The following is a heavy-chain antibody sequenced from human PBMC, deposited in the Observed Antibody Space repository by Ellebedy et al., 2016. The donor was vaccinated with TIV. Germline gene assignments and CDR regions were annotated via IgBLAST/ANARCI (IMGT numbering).Heavy chain of an antibody. CDR1: GFSLSAND. CDR2: VCFDGINK. CDR3: ARGDRHQPLDFDALHT. V-gene: IGHV3-33*01. J-gene: IGHJ3*02. Sequence: GESLKISCAASGFSLSANDMHWVRQAPGKGLEWVALVCFDGINKYYGDSVKGRFTISRDISKNILYLQMNSLRGNDTAVYYCARGDRHQPLDFDALHTWGPGTLVTVSS. D-gene: IGHD1-1*01.